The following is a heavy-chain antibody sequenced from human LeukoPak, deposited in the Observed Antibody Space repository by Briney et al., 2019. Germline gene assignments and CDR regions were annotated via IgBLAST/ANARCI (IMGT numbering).Heavy chain of an antibody. CDR3: ARWSGSVTARNYYYYMDV. D-gene: IGHD6-6*01. V-gene: IGHV4-61*02. CDR1: GGSISSGSYY. J-gene: IGHJ6*03. CDR2: IYTSGTT. Sequence: SETLSLTCTVSGGSISSGSYYWSWIRQPAGKGLEWIGRIYTSGTTDYNPSLRTRVTISVDASRNQFSLNLSSVTAADTAVYYCARWSGSVTARNYYYYMDVWGEGTTVTVSS.